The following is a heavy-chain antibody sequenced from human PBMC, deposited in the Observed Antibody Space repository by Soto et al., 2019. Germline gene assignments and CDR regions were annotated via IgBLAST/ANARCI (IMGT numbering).Heavy chain of an antibody. D-gene: IGHD6-19*01. J-gene: IGHJ6*02. Sequence: GGSLRLSCAASGFTFSSYWMHWVRQAPGKGLVWVSRINSDGSSTSYADSVKGRFTISRDNAKNTLYLQMNSLRAEDTAVYYCARASIAVAGTAYYYGMDVWGQGTTVTVSS. CDR1: GFTFSSYW. CDR3: ARASIAVAGTAYYYGMDV. V-gene: IGHV3-74*01. CDR2: INSDGSST.